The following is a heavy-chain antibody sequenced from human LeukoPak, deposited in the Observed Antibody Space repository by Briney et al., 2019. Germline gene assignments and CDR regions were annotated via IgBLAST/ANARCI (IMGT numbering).Heavy chain of an antibody. CDR1: GDSVSSNTAL. J-gene: IGHJ5*01. CDR2: TYYRSKWCF. V-gene: IGHV6-1*01. Sequence: SQTLSLTCAISGDSVSSNTALWIWVRQSPSRGLEWLGRTYYRSKWCFNYAPSVTSRTTINPDTSKNQISLQLNSVTPEDAAVYYCTTRWFDSWGQGTLVTVSS. CDR3: TTRWFDS.